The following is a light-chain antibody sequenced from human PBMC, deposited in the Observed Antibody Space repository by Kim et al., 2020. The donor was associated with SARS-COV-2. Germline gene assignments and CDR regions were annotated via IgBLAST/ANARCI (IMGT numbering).Light chain of an antibody. CDR2: NTN. V-gene: IGLV8-61*01. CDR1: SGSVSTTYY. Sequence: QTVVTQEPSFSVSPGGTVTLTCGLSSGSVSTTYYPTWTQQTPGQAPRTLIYNTNTRSSGVPDRFSGSILGSKAALTITGAQANDESDYYCVLYMGSGIWMFGGGTKVTVL. J-gene: IGLJ3*02. CDR3: VLYMGSGIWM.